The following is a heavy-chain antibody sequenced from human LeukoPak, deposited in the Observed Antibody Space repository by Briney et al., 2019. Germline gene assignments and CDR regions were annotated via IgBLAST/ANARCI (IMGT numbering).Heavy chain of an antibody. V-gene: IGHV3-48*04. CDR1: GFTLNNYS. J-gene: IGHJ6*03. Sequence: GGSLRLSCAASGFTLNNYSMNWVRQAPGKGLEWVSYISTSSSTRYYADSVKGRFTISRDNAMNSLYLQMNSLRAEDTAVYYCARTRDPPTYYYFYMDVWGKGTTVTV. CDR2: ISTSSSTR. D-gene: IGHD1-1*01. CDR3: ARTRDPPTYYYFYMDV.